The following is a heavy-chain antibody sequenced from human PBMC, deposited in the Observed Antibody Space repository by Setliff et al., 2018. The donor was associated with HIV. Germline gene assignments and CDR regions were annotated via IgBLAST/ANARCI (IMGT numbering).Heavy chain of an antibody. CDR1: GYTFVDDG. V-gene: IGHV1-18*01. CDR3: SRDRSATWTPTTY. CDR2: IGAYNGDT. J-gene: IGHJ4*02. Sequence: ASVKVSCKASGYTFVDDGITWVRQAPEQGLEWMGWIGAYNGDTKYAQKFQDRVTMTIDTSASTAYMELRSLTFDDTAMYYCSRDRSATWTPTTYWGQGTLVTVSS. D-gene: IGHD6-25*01.